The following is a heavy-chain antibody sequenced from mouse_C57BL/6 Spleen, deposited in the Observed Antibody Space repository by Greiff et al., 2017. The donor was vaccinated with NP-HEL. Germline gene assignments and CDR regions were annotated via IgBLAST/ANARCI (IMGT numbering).Heavy chain of an antibody. CDR2: IYPGSGNT. CDR1: GYTFTDYY. J-gene: IGHJ1*03. CDR3: ARWEDWHWYFDV. Sequence: QVQLQQSGAELVRPGASVKLSCKASGYTFTDYYINWVKQRPGQGLEWIARIYPGSGNTYYNEKFKGKATLTAEKSSSTAYMQLSSLTSEDSAVYFCARWEDWHWYFDVWGTGTTVTVSS. V-gene: IGHV1-76*01. D-gene: IGHD4-1*01.